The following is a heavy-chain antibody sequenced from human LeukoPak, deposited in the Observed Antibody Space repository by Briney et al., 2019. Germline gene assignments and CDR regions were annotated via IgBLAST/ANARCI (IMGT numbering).Heavy chain of an antibody. Sequence: PSETLSLTCTVSGDSINSYYWSWIRQPAGRGLEWIGRVYLTRSTDYNPSLRSRVIMSLDRSKNQFSLKLSSVTAADTTVYYCARQNFYRYCRSTSCYRPYYYYYMDVWGKGTTVTISS. CDR2: VYLTRST. CDR1: GDSINSYY. J-gene: IGHJ6*03. D-gene: IGHD2-2*01. CDR3: ARQNFYRYCRSTSCYRPYYYYYMDV. V-gene: IGHV4-4*07.